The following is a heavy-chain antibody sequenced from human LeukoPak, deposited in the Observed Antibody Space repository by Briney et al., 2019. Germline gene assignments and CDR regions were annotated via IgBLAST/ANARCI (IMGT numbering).Heavy chain of an antibody. J-gene: IGHJ4*02. Sequence: SETLSLTCTVSGGSISSSSYYWGWIRQPPGQGLHWIGSMLYSGTTYYNPSLKSRITISVDTSKNQFSLKLSSVTAADTALYYCARVRSTWEVDYWGQGTLVTVSS. CDR1: GGSISSSSYY. CDR2: MLYSGTT. D-gene: IGHD1-26*01. V-gene: IGHV4-39*07. CDR3: ARVRSTWEVDY.